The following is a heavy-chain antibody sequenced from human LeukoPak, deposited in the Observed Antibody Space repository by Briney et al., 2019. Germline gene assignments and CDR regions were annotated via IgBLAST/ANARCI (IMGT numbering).Heavy chain of an antibody. D-gene: IGHD2-2*01. CDR3: ASETEYCSSTSCYGFDAFDI. J-gene: IGHJ3*02. CDR1: GGSFSGYY. V-gene: IGHV4-34*01. Sequence: SETLSLTCAVYGGSFSGYYWSWIRQPPGKGLEWIGEINHSGSTNYNPSLKSRVTISVDTSKNQFSLKLSSVTAADTAVYYCASETEYCSSTSCYGFDAFDIWGQGTMVTVSS. CDR2: INHSGST.